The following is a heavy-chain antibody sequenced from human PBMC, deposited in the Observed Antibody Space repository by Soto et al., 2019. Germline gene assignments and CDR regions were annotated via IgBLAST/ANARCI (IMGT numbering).Heavy chain of an antibody. CDR1: GFTFSSYA. J-gene: IGHJ4*02. CDR3: AKDGYSYGHDFDY. D-gene: IGHD5-18*01. CDR2: ISGSGGST. Sequence: EVQLLESGGGLVQPGGSLRLSCAASGFTFSSYAMSWVRQTPGKGLEWVSAISGSGGSTYYADSVKGRFTISRDNSKNTLYLQMNSLRVEDTAVYYCAKDGYSYGHDFDYWGQGTLVTVSS. V-gene: IGHV3-23*01.